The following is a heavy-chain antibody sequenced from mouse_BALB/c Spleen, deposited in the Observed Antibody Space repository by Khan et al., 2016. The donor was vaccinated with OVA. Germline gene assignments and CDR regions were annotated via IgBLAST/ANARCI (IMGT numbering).Heavy chain of an antibody. CDR2: IWNDGTT. Sequence: QMQLEESGPGLAAPSQSLSITCTISGFSLTNYGVHWVRQPPGKGLEWLVVIWNDGTTTYNSSLKSRLTITKDNSQSQVFLKMNSLQTDDTAIYFCARQPYYHYNIMVYWGQGTSVTVSS. D-gene: IGHD2-10*01. J-gene: IGHJ4*01. V-gene: IGHV2-6-1*01. CDR1: GFSLTNYG. CDR3: ARQPYYHYNIMVY.